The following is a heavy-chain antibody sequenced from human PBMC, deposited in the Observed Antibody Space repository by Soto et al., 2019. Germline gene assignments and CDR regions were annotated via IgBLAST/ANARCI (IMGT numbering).Heavy chain of an antibody. CDR1: RYTFTSYD. J-gene: IGHJ6*02. D-gene: IGHD6-13*01. CDR3: ARRGYSSSWYYYYYYGMDV. Sequence: QVQLVQYGAEVKKPGASVKVSCRASRYTFTSYDINWVRQANGQGIEWMGWMSPNSGNTGYAQKFQGRVTMTRNTSISTAYMELSSLRSEDTAVYYCARRGYSSSWYYYYYYGMDVWGQGTTVTVSS. V-gene: IGHV1-8*01. CDR2: MSPNSGNT.